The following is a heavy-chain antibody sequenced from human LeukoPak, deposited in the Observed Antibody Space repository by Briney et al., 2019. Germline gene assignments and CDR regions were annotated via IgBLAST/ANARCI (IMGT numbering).Heavy chain of an antibody. J-gene: IGHJ4*02. V-gene: IGHV3-21*01. D-gene: IGHD6-6*01. Sequence: GGSLRLSCAASGFTISSYSMNWVRQAPGKGLEWVSSISSSSYIFYADSVKGRFTISRDNAKNSLYLQMNSLRAEDTAVYYCARGQTEYSSSGSDYWGQGTLVIVSS. CDR3: ARGQTEYSSSGSDY. CDR1: GFTISSYS. CDR2: ISSSSYI.